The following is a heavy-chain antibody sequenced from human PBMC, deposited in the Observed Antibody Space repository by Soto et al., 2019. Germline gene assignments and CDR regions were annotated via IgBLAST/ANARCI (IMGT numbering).Heavy chain of an antibody. CDR2: IIPILGIA. CDR3: ARYGMNCSGGSCYGMDV. CDR1: GGTFSSYT. V-gene: IGHV1-69*02. J-gene: IGHJ6*02. D-gene: IGHD2-15*01. Sequence: SVKVSCKASGGTFSSYTISWVRQAPGQGLEWMGRIIPILGIANYAQKLQGRVTITADKSTSTAYMELSSLRSEDTAVYYCARYGMNCSGGSCYGMDVWGQGTTVTVSS.